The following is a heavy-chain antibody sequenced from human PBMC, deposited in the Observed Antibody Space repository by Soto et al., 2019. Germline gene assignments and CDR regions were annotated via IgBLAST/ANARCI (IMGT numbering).Heavy chain of an antibody. Sequence: EVQLVESGGGLVQRGGSLRLSCASSGFSFSSYWMHWVRQAPGKGLVWVSRINRDGSTTAYADSVKGRFTVSRDNAKKSLNLQMNSLRAEDTAVYYCARSRSHWLASDSWGQGTLVTVSA. D-gene: IGHD6-19*01. V-gene: IGHV3-74*01. CDR1: GFSFSSYW. CDR3: ARSRSHWLASDS. CDR2: INRDGSTT. J-gene: IGHJ4*02.